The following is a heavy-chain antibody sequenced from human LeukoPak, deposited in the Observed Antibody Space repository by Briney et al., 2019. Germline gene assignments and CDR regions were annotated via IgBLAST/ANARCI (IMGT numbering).Heavy chain of an antibody. V-gene: IGHV4-34*01. CDR3: ARDIRGGVASYYYYGMDV. J-gene: IGHJ6*02. CDR2: IHNSGTT. CDR1: GGPFSGYF. Sequence: SETLSLTCAVSGGPFSGYFWSWIRQSSGKGLEWIGEIHNSGTTNYNPSLKSRVTISVDTSKNQFSLKLSSVTAADTAVYYCARDIRGGVASYYYYGMDVWGQGTTVTVSS. D-gene: IGHD2-15*01.